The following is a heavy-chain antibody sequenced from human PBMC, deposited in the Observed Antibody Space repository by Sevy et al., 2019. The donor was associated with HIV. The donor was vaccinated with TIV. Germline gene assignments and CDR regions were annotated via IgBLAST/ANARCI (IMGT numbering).Heavy chain of an antibody. J-gene: IGHJ4*02. CDR1: GFTFRSSA. Sequence: GGSLRLSCAASGFTFRSSAMSWVRQAPGKGLQWVSVISGSGASTYQEDSMKGRFTISRDNSKNTVFLQMTSLRAEDTGLYYCARSTYYYASGTFRESDFWGQGTLVTVSS. D-gene: IGHD3-10*01. CDR3: ARSTYYYASGTFRESDF. V-gene: IGHV3-23*01. CDR2: ISGSGAST.